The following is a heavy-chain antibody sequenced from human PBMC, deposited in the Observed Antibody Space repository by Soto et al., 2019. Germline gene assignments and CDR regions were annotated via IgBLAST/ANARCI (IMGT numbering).Heavy chain of an antibody. V-gene: IGHV3-15*01. J-gene: IGHJ4*02. Sequence: GGSLRLSCAASGFTFSNAWMSWVRQAPGKGLEWVGRIKSKTDGGTTVHAAPVKGRFTISRDDSKNTLYLQMNSLKTEDTAVYYCTTGITIFGVAGVDYWGQGALVTVSS. CDR2: IKSKTDGGTT. D-gene: IGHD3-3*01. CDR3: TTGITIFGVAGVDY. CDR1: GFTFSNAW.